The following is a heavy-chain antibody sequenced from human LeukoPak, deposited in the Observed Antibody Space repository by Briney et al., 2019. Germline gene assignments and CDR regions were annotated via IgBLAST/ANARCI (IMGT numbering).Heavy chain of an antibody. Sequence: GGSLRLSCAASGFTFSSYAMHWVRQAPGKGLEWVAVISYDGSNKYYADSVKGRFTISRDNSKNTLYLQMNSLRAEDTAVYYCAKSIAAAYTNYYYYGMDVWGQGTTVTVSS. CDR1: GFTFSSYA. J-gene: IGHJ6*02. CDR2: ISYDGSNK. CDR3: AKSIAAAYTNYYYYGMDV. D-gene: IGHD6-13*01. V-gene: IGHV3-30-3*02.